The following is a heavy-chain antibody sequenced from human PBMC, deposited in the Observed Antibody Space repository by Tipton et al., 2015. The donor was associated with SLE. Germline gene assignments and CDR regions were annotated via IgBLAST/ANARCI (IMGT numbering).Heavy chain of an antibody. CDR1: GGSIRSHY. D-gene: IGHD1-26*01. CDR2: IYDTGST. J-gene: IGHJ5*02. V-gene: IGHV4-59*08. CDR3: ARAGGGATRNWFDP. Sequence: TLSLTCTVSGGSIRSHYWSWIRQPPGKGLEWIGYIYDTGSTDYNPPPKSRVTISVDTSKNHFSLNLSSVTAADTALYYCARAGGGATRNWFDPWGQGTLVTVSS.